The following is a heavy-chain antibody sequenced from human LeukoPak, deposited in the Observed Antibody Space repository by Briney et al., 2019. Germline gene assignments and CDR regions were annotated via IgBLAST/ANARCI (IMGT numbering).Heavy chain of an antibody. V-gene: IGHV3-30*03. CDR3: ARDRGPTIAVPYYFDF. D-gene: IGHD6-19*01. CDR1: GFTFSDSW. J-gene: IGHJ4*02. CDR2: ISSDGGNI. Sequence: GGSLRLSCAASGFTFSDSWMSWVRQAPGKGLEGVAVISSDGGNIYYADSVTGRTLISRDNSKNTLYLLFYSLKPEDTAVYYCARDRGPTIAVPYYFDFWGQGTVVTVSS.